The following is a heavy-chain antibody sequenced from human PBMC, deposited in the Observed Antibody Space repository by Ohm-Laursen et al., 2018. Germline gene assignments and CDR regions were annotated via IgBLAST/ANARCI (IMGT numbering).Heavy chain of an antibody. Sequence: SVKVSCKASGYTFTDHYIHWVRKAPGQGFEWMVILNPSGGTTTYAQEFQGRVTMTRDTSTSTVYMELSSLRCEDTAVYYCARPRLADYYYGMDVWGQGTTVTVSS. J-gene: IGHJ6*02. CDR1: GYTFTDHY. V-gene: IGHV1-46*01. D-gene: IGHD6-25*01. CDR3: ARPRLADYYYGMDV. CDR2: LNPSGGTT.